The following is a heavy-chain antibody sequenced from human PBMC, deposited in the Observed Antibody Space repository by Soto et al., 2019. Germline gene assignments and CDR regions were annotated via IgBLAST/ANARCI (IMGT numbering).Heavy chain of an antibody. V-gene: IGHV4-34*01. J-gene: IGHJ4*02. CDR2: INHSGST. CDR1: GGSFSGYY. Sequence: SETLSLTCAVYGGSFSGYYWSWIRQPPGKGLEWIGEINHSGSTNYNPSLKSRVTISVDTSKNQFSLKLSSVTAADTAVYYCATIAAAGKGYWGQGTLVTVSS. D-gene: IGHD6-13*01. CDR3: ATIAAAGKGY.